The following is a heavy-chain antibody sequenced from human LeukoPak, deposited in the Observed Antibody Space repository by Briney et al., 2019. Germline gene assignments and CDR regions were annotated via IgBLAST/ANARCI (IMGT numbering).Heavy chain of an antibody. CDR3: ARVGDYYDSSGPPS. D-gene: IGHD3-22*01. Sequence: SVKVSCKASGGTFSSYAISWVRQAPGQGLEWMGGIIPIFGTANYAQKFQGRVTITADKSTSTAYMGLSSLRSEDTAVYYCARVGDYYDSSGPPSWGQGTLVTVSS. J-gene: IGHJ4*02. CDR2: IIPIFGTA. V-gene: IGHV1-69*06. CDR1: GGTFSSYA.